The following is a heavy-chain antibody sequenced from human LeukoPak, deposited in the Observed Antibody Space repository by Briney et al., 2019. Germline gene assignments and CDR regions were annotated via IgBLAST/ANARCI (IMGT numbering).Heavy chain of an antibody. J-gene: IGHJ4*02. Sequence: GGSLRLSCAASGFSFDEYAMHWVRQAPGKGLEWVSGISWNGGSIDYVDSVMGRLTISRDNAKNSLYLQMNSLRPEDTALYYCAKGTGRYWTFFDSWGQGTHVIVSS. CDR3: AKGTGRYWTFFDS. CDR2: ISWNGGSI. CDR1: GFSFDEYA. V-gene: IGHV3-9*01. D-gene: IGHD1-26*01.